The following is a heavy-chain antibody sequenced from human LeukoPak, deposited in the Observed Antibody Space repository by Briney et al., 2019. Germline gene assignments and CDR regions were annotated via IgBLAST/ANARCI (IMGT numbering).Heavy chain of an antibody. CDR3: ARRVGISDCFDY. Sequence: SETLSLTCTVSGYSISSGFYSGWIRQPPGKGLEWIGNVYHGGSSYFNPSLKSRVTISVDTSKNQFSLNLSSVTAADTAVYYCARRVGISDCFDYWGQGTLVTVSS. CDR1: GYSISSGFY. V-gene: IGHV4-38-2*02. CDR2: VYHGGSS. J-gene: IGHJ4*02. D-gene: IGHD2-21*02.